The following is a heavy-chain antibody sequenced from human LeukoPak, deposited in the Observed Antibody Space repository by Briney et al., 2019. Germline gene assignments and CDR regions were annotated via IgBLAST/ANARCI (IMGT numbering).Heavy chain of an antibody. J-gene: IGHJ4*02. Sequence: SETLSLTCAVYGGSFSGYYWSWIRQPPGKGLEWIGEINHSGSTNYNPSLKSRVTISVDTSKNQFSLKLSSVTAADTAVYYCARERYSYGQRSFDYWDQGTLVTVSS. CDR1: GGSFSGYY. CDR3: ARERYSYGQRSFDY. CDR2: INHSGST. V-gene: IGHV4-34*01. D-gene: IGHD5-18*01.